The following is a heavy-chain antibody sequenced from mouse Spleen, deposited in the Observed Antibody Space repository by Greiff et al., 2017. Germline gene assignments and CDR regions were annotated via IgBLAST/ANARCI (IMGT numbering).Heavy chain of an antibody. Sequence: EVKVVESGGGLVKPGGSLKLSCAASGFTFSSYTMSWVRQTPEKRLEWVATISSGGSYTYYPDSVKGRFTISRDNAKNTLYLQMSSLKSEDTAMYYCTRDRNPNGWFAYWGQGTLVTVSA. CDR1: GFTFSSYT. J-gene: IGHJ3*01. V-gene: IGHV5-6-4*01. CDR3: TRDRNPNGWFAY. CDR2: ISSGGSYT.